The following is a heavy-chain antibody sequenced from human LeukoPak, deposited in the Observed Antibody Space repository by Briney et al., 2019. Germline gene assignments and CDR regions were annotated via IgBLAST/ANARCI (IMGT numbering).Heavy chain of an antibody. Sequence: PGVSLRLSCAASGFTFSSYAKRWVREAPGKGLEWVSAVSGSGGSTFYADSVKGRFNISRDNSKNTLYLQMNSLRAEDTAVYYCAKVDSSSWYGGAFDLWGQEKSDSVFS. CDR3: AKVDSSSWYGGAFDL. V-gene: IGHV3-23*01. CDR2: VSGSGGST. J-gene: IGHJ3*01. D-gene: IGHD6-13*01. CDR1: GFTFSSYA.